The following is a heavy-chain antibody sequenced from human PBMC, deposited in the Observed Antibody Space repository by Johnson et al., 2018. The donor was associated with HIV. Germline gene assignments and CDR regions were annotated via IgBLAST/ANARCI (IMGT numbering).Heavy chain of an antibody. CDR1: GFTFRSYW. Sequence: VQLVESGGGLVKPGGSLRLSCAASGFTFRSYWMHWVRQAPGKGLVWVSRINSDGSSTRYADSVKGRFTISRDNAKNTLYLQMNSLRAEDTAVYFCARDPCTGASCLPGAFDIWGQGTLVTVSS. J-gene: IGHJ3*02. CDR3: ARDPCTGASCLPGAFDI. CDR2: INSDGSST. D-gene: IGHD2-15*01. V-gene: IGHV3-74*01.